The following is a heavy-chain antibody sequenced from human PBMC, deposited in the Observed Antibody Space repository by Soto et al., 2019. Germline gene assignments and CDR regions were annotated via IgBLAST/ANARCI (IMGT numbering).Heavy chain of an antibody. Sequence: VQLSQSGGGWGQTGGSLRLSCEASGFTLSSFAMGWVRQAPGKGLEWVSDISASGSRSGYADFVRGRFTVSRDNSKNPLYLQMTSLTVEDPGVYYCAKSRLVMTSSSFDSWGQGVLVSVSS. CDR2: ISASGSRS. V-gene: IGHV3-23*01. CDR3: AKSRLVMTSSSFDS. CDR1: GFTLSSFA. J-gene: IGHJ4*01. D-gene: IGHD2-21*02.